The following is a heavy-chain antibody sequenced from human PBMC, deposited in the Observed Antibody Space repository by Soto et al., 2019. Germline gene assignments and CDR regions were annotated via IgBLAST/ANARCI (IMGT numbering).Heavy chain of an antibody. D-gene: IGHD2-8*01. J-gene: IGHJ4*02. V-gene: IGHV4-4*02. CDR1: GGSISDRNW. Sequence: SETLSLTCTISGGSISDRNWWSWVRQAPEKGLEWVGEISHSGITNYNPSLQGRVAISLDKSKRQFSLNLRSVTAADTAFYYCARRDDCSNGVCFMNYFDSWGQGTQVTVS. CDR2: ISHSGIT. CDR3: ARRDDCSNGVCFMNYFDS.